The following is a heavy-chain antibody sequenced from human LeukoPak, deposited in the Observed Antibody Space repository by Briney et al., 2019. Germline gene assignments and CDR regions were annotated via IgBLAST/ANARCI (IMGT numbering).Heavy chain of an antibody. Sequence: SETLSLTCTVSGGSISSYYWSWIRQPPGKGLEWIGYIYYSGSTNYNPSLKSRVTISADTSKNQFSLKLSSVTAADTAVYYCARDSSDSSSWNYYYYYGMDVWGQGTTVTVSS. D-gene: IGHD6-13*01. J-gene: IGHJ6*02. V-gene: IGHV4-59*01. CDR1: GGSISSYY. CDR2: IYYSGST. CDR3: ARDSSDSSSWNYYYYYGMDV.